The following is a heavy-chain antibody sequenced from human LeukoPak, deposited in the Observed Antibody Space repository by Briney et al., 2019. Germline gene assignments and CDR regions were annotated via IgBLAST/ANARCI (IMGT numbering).Heavy chain of an antibody. CDR2: IRQDGSDK. V-gene: IGHV3-7*01. CDR1: GFTFSSSA. CDR3: ARDYYGSGRTHGMDV. J-gene: IGHJ6*02. D-gene: IGHD3-10*01. Sequence: PGGSLRLSCAASGFTFSSSAMSWVRQAPGKGLEWVANIRQDGSDKYYVDSVKGRFTISRDNAKNSLYLQMNSLRAEDTAVYYCARDYYGSGRTHGMDVWGQGTTVTVSS.